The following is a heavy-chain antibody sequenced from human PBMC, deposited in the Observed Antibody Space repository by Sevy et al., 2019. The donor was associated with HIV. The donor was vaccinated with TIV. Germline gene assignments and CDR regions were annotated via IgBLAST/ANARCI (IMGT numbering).Heavy chain of an antibody. CDR3: VAANSWEDY. D-gene: IGHD6-13*01. Sequence: GGSLRLSCEGSGYTFSNYWMHWVRQAPGKGREWVSRVNSDGSSTAYADSVKGRFTISRDNAENTMSLQMNSLRAEDTGLYYCVAANSWEDYWGQGIQVTVSS. J-gene: IGHJ4*02. CDR2: VNSDGSST. V-gene: IGHV3-74*01. CDR1: GYTFSNYW.